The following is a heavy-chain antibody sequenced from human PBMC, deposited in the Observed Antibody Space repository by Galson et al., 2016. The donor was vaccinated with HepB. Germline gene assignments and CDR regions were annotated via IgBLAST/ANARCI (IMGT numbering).Heavy chain of an antibody. D-gene: IGHD3-10*01. Sequence: SETLSLTCNVSGASVSTRSYHWGWIRQPPGKGLEWIGYIHYTGSTKYIPSLKSRVTISVETSRNPFSLPLNSVTAQDTAVDYCARGRFGGGTNYYGLDVWGQGTTVLVS. V-gene: IGHV4-61*01. CDR1: GASVSTRSYH. CDR2: IHYTGST. J-gene: IGHJ6*02. CDR3: ARGRFGGGTNYYGLDV.